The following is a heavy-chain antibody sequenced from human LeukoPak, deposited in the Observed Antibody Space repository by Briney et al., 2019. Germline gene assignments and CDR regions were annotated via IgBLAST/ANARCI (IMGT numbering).Heavy chain of an antibody. Sequence: GGSLRLSCSASGFTFSSYAMHWVRQAPGKELEYVSAISSNGGSTYYADSVKGRFTISRDNSKNTLYLQMSSLRAEDTAVYYCVKDSSGPFSNFDYWGQGTLVTVSS. CDR3: VKDSSGPFSNFDY. CDR1: GFTFSSYA. V-gene: IGHV3-64D*06. J-gene: IGHJ4*02. D-gene: IGHD6-19*01. CDR2: ISSNGGST.